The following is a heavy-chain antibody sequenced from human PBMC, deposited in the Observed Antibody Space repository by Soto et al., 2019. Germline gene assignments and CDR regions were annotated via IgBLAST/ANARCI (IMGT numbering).Heavy chain of an antibody. J-gene: IGHJ4*01. CDR1: GVFVSGYY. CDR2: INHSGIT. V-gene: IGHV4-34*01. Sequence: SDTLSLTFYAYGVFVSGYYLNWIRQPPGSGLEWIGEINHSGITNYNPSLKSRVSISLDTSKCQFSLKLSSVTAADTAVYYCAVDGARIGYW. D-gene: IGHD2-15*01. CDR3: AVDGARIGY.